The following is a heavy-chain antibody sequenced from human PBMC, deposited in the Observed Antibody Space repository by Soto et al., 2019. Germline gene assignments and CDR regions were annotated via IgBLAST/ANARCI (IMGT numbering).Heavy chain of an antibody. CDR3: ARDPEDIVVVPSAHYLDY. D-gene: IGHD2-2*01. J-gene: IGHJ4*02. Sequence: ASVKGSCRASGYTFTSYGISWVRQAPGQALEWMGWISAYNGTRNYAQKRQGRVTMTADTSTSTAYMELRSLRSDDTAVYYGARDPEDIVVVPSAHYLDYWGQGTLVTVSS. CDR1: GYTFTSYG. CDR2: ISAYNGTR. V-gene: IGHV1-18*04.